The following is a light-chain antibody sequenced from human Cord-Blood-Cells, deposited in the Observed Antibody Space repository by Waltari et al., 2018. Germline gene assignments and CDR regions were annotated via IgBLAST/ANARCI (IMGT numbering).Light chain of an antibody. CDR2: AAS. Sequence: SVGDRVTITCRASQGIRNDLGWYQQKPGKAPKLLIYAASSIQSGVPSRFSGSGSGTDFTLTISSLQPEDFATYYCLQDYNYPRTFGQGTKVEIK. J-gene: IGKJ1*01. CDR3: LQDYNYPRT. V-gene: IGKV1-6*01. CDR1: QGIRND.